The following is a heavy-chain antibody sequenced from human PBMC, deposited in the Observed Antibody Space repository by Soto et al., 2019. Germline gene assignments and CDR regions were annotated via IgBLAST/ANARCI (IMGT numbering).Heavy chain of an antibody. CDR3: ARESGYYVYAFDI. CDR2: INAGNGNT. V-gene: IGHV1-3*01. Sequence: SVKVSCKASGYTFTSYAMHWVLQAPGQRLEWMGWINAGNGNTKYSQKFQGRVTITRDTSASTAYMELSSLRSEDTAVYYCARESGYYVYAFDIWGQGTMVTVSS. J-gene: IGHJ3*02. D-gene: IGHD1-26*01. CDR1: GYTFTSYA.